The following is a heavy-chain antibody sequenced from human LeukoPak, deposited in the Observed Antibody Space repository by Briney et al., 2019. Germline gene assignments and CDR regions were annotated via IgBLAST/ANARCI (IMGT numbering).Heavy chain of an antibody. J-gene: IGHJ4*02. Sequence: GGSLRLSCTASGFIFSYYAMHWVRQAPGKGLEWVAIISYDGTDENFADSVEGRFTISRDNSMNTLYLQMNSLRHEDTAVYFCARGGVVTGTKYALEYWGQGTLVTVSS. V-gene: IGHV3-30*01. CDR2: ISYDGTDE. CDR1: GFIFSYYA. D-gene: IGHD1-7*01. CDR3: ARGGVVTGTKYALEY.